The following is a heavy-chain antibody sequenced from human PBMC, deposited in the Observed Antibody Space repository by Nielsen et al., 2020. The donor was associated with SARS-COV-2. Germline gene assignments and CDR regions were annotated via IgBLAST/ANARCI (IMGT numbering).Heavy chain of an antibody. CDR1: GFTFNNYA. V-gene: IGHV3-23*01. CDR2: ISASGGST. CDR3: AKDDVVRGDAFDI. J-gene: IGHJ3*02. D-gene: IGHD3-10*01. Sequence: GESLKISCAASGFTFNNYAMAWVRRTPGRGLQWVSGISASGGSTYYTDSVKGRFAVSRDNSRNTLYLQMHSLRVEDTALYYCAKDDVVRGDAFDIWGQGTMVTVSS.